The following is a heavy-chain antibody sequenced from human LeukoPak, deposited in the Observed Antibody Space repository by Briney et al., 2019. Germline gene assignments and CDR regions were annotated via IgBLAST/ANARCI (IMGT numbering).Heavy chain of an antibody. CDR2: IHYTGST. J-gene: IGHJ6*03. CDR3: ARAGGFAGYMDV. CDR1: GGSISSYY. Sequence: SETLSLTCTVSGGSISSYYWSWIRQSPGKGLECIGYIHYTGSTNYNPSLKSRVTISVETSKNQFSLKLSSVTAADTAVYYCARAGGFAGYMDVWGKGTTVTISS. V-gene: IGHV4-59*01. D-gene: IGHD3-16*01.